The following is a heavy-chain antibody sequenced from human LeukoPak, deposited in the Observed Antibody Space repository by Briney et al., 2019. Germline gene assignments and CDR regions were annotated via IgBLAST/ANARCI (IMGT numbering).Heavy chain of an antibody. CDR2: INPSGGST. CDR1: GYTFTSYY. CDR3: ARVEGSGQDY. Sequence: VASLKVSCKASGYTFTSYYMHWVRHAPRQGLEWMGIINPSGGSTSYAQKFQGRVTMTRDTSTTTVYMELSSLRCEDTAVYYCARVEGSGQDYWGQGTLVTVSS. J-gene: IGHJ4*02. D-gene: IGHD6-25*01. V-gene: IGHV1-46*01.